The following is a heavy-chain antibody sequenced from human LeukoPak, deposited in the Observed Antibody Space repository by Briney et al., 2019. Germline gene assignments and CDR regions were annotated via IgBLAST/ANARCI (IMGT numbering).Heavy chain of an antibody. D-gene: IGHD2-2*01. CDR1: GFTFSDDY. J-gene: IGHJ4*02. Sequence: GGSLRLSCAASGFTFSDDYMNWIRQAPGKGLEWVSYISSSGDATYYADSVRGRFTISRDNTKNSLYLQMNSLRAEDTAVHYCARERENQLLGWGQGTLVTVSS. V-gene: IGHV3-11*01. CDR2: ISSSGDAT. CDR3: ARERENQLLG.